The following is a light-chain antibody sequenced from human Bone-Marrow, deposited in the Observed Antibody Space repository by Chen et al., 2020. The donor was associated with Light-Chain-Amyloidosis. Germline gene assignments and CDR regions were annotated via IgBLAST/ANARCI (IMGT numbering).Light chain of an antibody. J-gene: IGLJ1*01. CDR3: SAYTITNTLV. Sequence: QSALTQPASVSGSPGQSTTISCTGTSSDVGGDNHVSWYQQHPDKAPKLMIYEVTNRTSWVPDRFSGSRSTNTATLTISGLQAEDDADYFCSAYTITNTLVFGSGTRVTVL. CDR1: SSDVGGDNH. V-gene: IGLV2-14*01. CDR2: EVT.